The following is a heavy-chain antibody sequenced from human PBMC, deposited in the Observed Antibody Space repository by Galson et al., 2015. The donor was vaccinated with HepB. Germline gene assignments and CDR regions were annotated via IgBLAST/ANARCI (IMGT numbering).Heavy chain of an antibody. CDR1: GYSFTSYW. V-gene: IGHV5-51*03. CDR3: ARRDIVVVPAEKRGFYYYYYMDV. Sequence: QSGAEVTKPGESLKISCKGSGYSFTSYWIGWVRQMPGKGLEWMGIIYPGDSDARYSPSFQGQVTISADKSISTAYLQWSSLKASDTAMYYCARRDIVVVPAEKRGFYYYYYMDVWGKGTTVTVSS. D-gene: IGHD2-2*01. CDR2: IYPGDSDA. J-gene: IGHJ6*03.